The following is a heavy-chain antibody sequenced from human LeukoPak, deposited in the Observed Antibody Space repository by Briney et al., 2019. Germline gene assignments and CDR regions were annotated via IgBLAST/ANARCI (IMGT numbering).Heavy chain of an antibody. CDR3: ARAFHGSGSYYANWFDP. Sequence: KGXXXXGXIYYSGSTNYNPSLKSRVTISVDTSKNQFSLKLSSVTAADAAVYYCARAFHGSGSYYANWFDPWGQGTLVTVSS. CDR2: IYYSGST. V-gene: IGHV4-59*08. D-gene: IGHD3-10*01. J-gene: IGHJ5*02.